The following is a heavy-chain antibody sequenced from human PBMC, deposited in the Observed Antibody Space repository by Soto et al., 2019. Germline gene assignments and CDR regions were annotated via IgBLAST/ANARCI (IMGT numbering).Heavy chain of an antibody. CDR1: GFTFSSYS. J-gene: IGHJ3*02. V-gene: IGHV3-48*02. CDR2: ISSSSSTI. Sequence: GSLRLSCAASGFTFSSYSMNWVRQAPGKGLEWVSYISSSSSTIYYADSVKGRFTISRDNAKNSLYLQMNSLRDEDTAVYYCARDQGEYYYDSSGYFNAFDIWGQGTMVTVSS. CDR3: ARDQGEYYYDSSGYFNAFDI. D-gene: IGHD3-22*01.